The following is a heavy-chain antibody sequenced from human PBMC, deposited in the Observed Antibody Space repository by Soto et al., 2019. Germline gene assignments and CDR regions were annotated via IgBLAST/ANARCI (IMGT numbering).Heavy chain of an antibody. CDR3: ARQKGALAYNWFDP. CDR2: ISSSSSTL. Sequence: EVQLVESGGGLVQPGGSLRLSCAASGFTFSSYSMNWVRQAPGKGLEWVSYISSSSSTLYYADSLEGRFTISRDNVKNSLYLQMNSLRAEDTAVYYCARQKGALAYNWFDPWGQGTLVTVSS. D-gene: IGHD3-16*01. V-gene: IGHV3-48*01. CDR1: GFTFSSYS. J-gene: IGHJ5*02.